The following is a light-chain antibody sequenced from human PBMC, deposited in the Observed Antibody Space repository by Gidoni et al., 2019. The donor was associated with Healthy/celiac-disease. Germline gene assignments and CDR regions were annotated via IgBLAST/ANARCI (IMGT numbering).Light chain of an antibody. CDR1: QSVSTSY. J-gene: IGKJ4*01. V-gene: IGKV3-20*01. CDR2: GAS. CDR3: QQYGSSPLT. Sequence: EIALTQSPGTLSLSPGERATLSCRASQSVSTSYLAWYQLRPGQAPRPLIYGASSRASGIPDRFSGSGSGTDFTLTISRLEPKDIAVYYCQQYGSSPLTFXGXTKVEIK.